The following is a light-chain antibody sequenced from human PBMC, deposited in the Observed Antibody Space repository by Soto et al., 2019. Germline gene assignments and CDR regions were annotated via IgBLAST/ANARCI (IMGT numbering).Light chain of an antibody. CDR1: QSVSSY. CDR2: DAS. J-gene: IGKJ5*01. V-gene: IGKV3-11*01. CDR3: QQRSHWPT. Sequence: EIVLTQSPATPSLSPGERATLSCRASQSVSSYLAWYQQKPGQAPRLLIYDASNRATGIPARFSGSGSGTDFTLTISSLEPEDFAVYYCQQRSHWPTFGQGTRLESK.